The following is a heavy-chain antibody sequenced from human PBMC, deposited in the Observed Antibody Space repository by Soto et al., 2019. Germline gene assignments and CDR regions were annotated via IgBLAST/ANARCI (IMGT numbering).Heavy chain of an antibody. D-gene: IGHD3-3*01. CDR3: ARGVVGTYYDFWRGYPSPAGRYMAV. Sequence: ASVKVSCKASGYTFTSYDINWVRQATGQGLEWMGWMSPNSGNTGYAQKFQGRVTMTRNTSISTAYMELSSLRSEDTAVYYCARGVVGTYYDFWRGYPSPAGRYMAVWGKGTTDTVSS. CDR1: GYTFTSYD. CDR2: MSPNSGNT. V-gene: IGHV1-8*01. J-gene: IGHJ6*03.